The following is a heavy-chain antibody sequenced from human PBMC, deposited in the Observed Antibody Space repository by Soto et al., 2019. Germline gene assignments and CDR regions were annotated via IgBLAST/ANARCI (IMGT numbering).Heavy chain of an antibody. Sequence: GGSLRLSCAASGFTFSDYYMSWIRQAPGKGLEWVSYISSSGSTIYYADSVKGRFTISRDNAKNSLSLQMNSLRAEDTAVYYCARTYYDFWSGPDAFDIWGQGTMVTVSS. J-gene: IGHJ3*02. CDR3: ARTYYDFWSGPDAFDI. CDR1: GFTFSDYY. V-gene: IGHV3-11*01. D-gene: IGHD3-3*01. CDR2: ISSSGSTI.